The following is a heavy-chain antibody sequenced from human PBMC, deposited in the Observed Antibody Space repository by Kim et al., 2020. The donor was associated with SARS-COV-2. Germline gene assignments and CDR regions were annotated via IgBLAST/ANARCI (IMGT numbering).Heavy chain of an antibody. CDR1: GGSFSGYY. J-gene: IGHJ5*02. V-gene: IGHV4-34*01. Sequence: SETLSLTCAVYGGSFSGYYWSWIRQPPGKGLEWIGEINHSGSTNYNPSLKSRVTISVDTSKNQFSLKLSSVTAADTAVYYCARGGGKQLVTFDPWGQGTLVTVSS. CDR3: ARGGGKQLVTFDP. CDR2: INHSGST. D-gene: IGHD6-13*01.